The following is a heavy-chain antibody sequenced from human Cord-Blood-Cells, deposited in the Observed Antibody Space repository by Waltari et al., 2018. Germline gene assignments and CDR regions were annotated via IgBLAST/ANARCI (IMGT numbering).Heavy chain of an antibody. V-gene: IGHV1-46*01. CDR3: AGGSYFNWFDP. CDR2: INPSGGST. CDR1: GYTFPSYY. D-gene: IGHD1-26*01. J-gene: IGHJ5*02. Sequence: QVQLVQSGAEVKKPGASVTVSCKASGYTFPSYYMHWVRQAPGQGLEWMGIINPSGGSTSYAQKFQGRVTMTRDTSTSTVYMELSSLRSEDTAVYYCAGGSYFNWFDPWGQGTLVTVSS.